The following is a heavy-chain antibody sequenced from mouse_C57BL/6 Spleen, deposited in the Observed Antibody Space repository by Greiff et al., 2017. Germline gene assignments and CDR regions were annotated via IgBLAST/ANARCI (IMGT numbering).Heavy chain of an antibody. CDR1: GYTFTDYE. CDR2: IDPETGGT. D-gene: IGHD1-1*01. J-gene: IGHJ1*03. CDR3: TTITTVVATDFDV. V-gene: IGHV1-15*01. Sequence: QVHVKQSGAELVRPGASVTLSCKASGYTFTDYEMHWVKQTPVHGLEWIGAIDPETGGTAYNQKFKGKAILTADKSSSTAYMELRSLTSEDSAVYYCTTITTVVATDFDVWGTGTTVTVSS.